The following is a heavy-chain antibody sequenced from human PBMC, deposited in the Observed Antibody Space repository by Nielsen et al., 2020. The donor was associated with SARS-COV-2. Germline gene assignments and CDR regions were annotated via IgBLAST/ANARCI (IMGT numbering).Heavy chain of an antibody. CDR3: ARDAGYCSSTSCYTWDYFDY. J-gene: IGHJ4*02. V-gene: IGHV1-24*01. Sequence: ASVKVSCKVSGYTLTELSMHWVRQAPGKGLEWMGGFDPEDGETIYAQKFQGRVTITRDTSASTAYMELSSLRSEDTAVYYCARDAGYCSSTSCYTWDYFDYWGQGTLVTVSS. CDR1: GYTLTELS. D-gene: IGHD2-2*02. CDR2: FDPEDGET.